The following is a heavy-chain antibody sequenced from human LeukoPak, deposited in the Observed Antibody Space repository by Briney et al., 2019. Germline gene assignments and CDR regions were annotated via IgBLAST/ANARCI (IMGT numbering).Heavy chain of an antibody. CDR3: ARRAITMVRGVDY. CDR1: GGTFSSYA. Sequence: ASVKVSCKASGGTFSSYAISWVRQAPGQGLEWMGWISAYNGNTNYAQKLQGRVTMTTDTSTSTAYMELRSLRSDDTAVYYCARRAITMVRGVDYWGQGTLVTVSS. J-gene: IGHJ4*02. CDR2: ISAYNGNT. V-gene: IGHV1-18*01. D-gene: IGHD3-10*01.